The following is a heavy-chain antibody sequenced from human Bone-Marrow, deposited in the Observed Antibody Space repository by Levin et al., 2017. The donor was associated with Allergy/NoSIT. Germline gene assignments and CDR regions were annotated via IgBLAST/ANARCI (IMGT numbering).Heavy chain of an antibody. Sequence: SETLSLTCIVSGGSISSYYWSWIRQPPGKGLEWIGYIHYSGSTYYNPSLKSRLTISVDTSKNQFSLKLNSVTAADTAVYYCARLVNPRSSGSTPSYYFDYWGQGNLVTVSS. J-gene: IGHJ4*02. D-gene: IGHD6-19*01. CDR2: IHYSGST. V-gene: IGHV4-59*08. CDR1: GGSISSYY. CDR3: ARLVNPRSSGSTPSYYFDY.